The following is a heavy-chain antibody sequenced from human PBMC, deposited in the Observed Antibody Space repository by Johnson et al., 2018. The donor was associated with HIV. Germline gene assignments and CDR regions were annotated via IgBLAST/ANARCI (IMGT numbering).Heavy chain of an antibody. CDR1: GFTFSSYA. V-gene: IGHV3-74*02. D-gene: IGHD1-26*01. Sequence: VQLVESGGGVVQPGRSLRLSCAASGFTFSSYAMHWVRQAPGKGLVWVSRINSEGSSTDSADSVKGRFTISRDSSKNTLYLQMNSLRAEDTALYYCAKVHSGQLVGYAFDIWGQGTMVTVSS. CDR3: AKVHSGQLVGYAFDI. CDR2: INSEGSST. J-gene: IGHJ3*02.